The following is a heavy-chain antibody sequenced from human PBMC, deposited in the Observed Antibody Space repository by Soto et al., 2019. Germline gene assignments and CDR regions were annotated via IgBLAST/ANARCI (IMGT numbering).Heavy chain of an antibody. CDR1: GGSISSYY. CDR3: ARRYGASFDY. J-gene: IGHJ4*02. V-gene: IGHV4-59*01. D-gene: IGHD4-17*01. Sequence: SETLSLTCTVSGGSISSYYWSWIRQPPGKGLEWIGYIYYSGSTNYNPSLKSRVTISVDTSKNQFSLKLSSVTAANTAVYYCARRYGASFDYWGQGTLVTVSS. CDR2: IYYSGST.